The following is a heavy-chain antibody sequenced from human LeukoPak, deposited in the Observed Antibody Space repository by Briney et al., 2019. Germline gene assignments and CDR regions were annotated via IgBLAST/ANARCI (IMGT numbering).Heavy chain of an antibody. CDR3: AREMDSGSHDY. V-gene: IGHV3-21*01. CDR2: ISSSSSYI. Sequence: PGGSLRLSCAASGFTFSSYAMSWVRQAPGKGLEWVSSISSSSSYIYYADSVKGRFTISRDNAKNSLYLQMNSLRAEDTAVYYCAREMDSGSHDYWGQGTLVTVSS. J-gene: IGHJ4*02. D-gene: IGHD1-26*01. CDR1: GFTFSSYA.